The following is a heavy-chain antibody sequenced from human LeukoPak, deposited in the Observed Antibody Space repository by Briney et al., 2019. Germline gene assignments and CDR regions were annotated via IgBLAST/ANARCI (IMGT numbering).Heavy chain of an antibody. CDR2: INAGNGNT. CDR3: ARDSDYYGSGSYSYPSFDY. D-gene: IGHD3-10*01. Sequence: ASVKVSCKASGYTFTSYAMHWVRQAPGQRLEWMGWINAGNGNTKYSQKFQGRVTITRDTSASIAYMELSSLRSEDTAVYYCARDSDYYGSGSYSYPSFDYWGQGTLVTVSS. J-gene: IGHJ4*02. V-gene: IGHV1-3*01. CDR1: GYTFTSYA.